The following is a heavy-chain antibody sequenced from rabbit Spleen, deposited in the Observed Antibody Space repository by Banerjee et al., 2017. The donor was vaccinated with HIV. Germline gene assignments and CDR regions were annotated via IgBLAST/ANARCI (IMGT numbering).Heavy chain of an antibody. D-gene: IGHD8-1*01. CDR3: ARDLPGVIGWNLAL. CDR1: GFSFSSSYD. V-gene: IGHV1S40*01. J-gene: IGHJ4*01. Sequence: QSLEESGGDLVKPGASLTLTCTASGFSFSSSYDMSWVRQAPGKGLEWIACINTSTGSTRYATWAKGRFTISKASSTTVTLRMTSLTAADTATYFCARDLPGVIGWNLALWGPGTLVTVS. CDR2: INTSTGST.